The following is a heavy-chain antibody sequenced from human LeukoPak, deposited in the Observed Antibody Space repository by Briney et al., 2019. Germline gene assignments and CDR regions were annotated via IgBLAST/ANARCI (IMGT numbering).Heavy chain of an antibody. D-gene: IGHD3-9*01. Sequence: GGSLRLSCAASGFTFSSYSMNWVRQAPGKGLEWVSSISSSSSYIYYADSVKGRFTISRDNAKNSLYLQMNSLRAEDTAVYYCARDRVSRYFDWPPDMDVWGKGTTVTVSS. V-gene: IGHV3-21*01. J-gene: IGHJ6*04. CDR3: ARDRVSRYFDWPPDMDV. CDR1: GFTFSSYS. CDR2: ISSSSSYI.